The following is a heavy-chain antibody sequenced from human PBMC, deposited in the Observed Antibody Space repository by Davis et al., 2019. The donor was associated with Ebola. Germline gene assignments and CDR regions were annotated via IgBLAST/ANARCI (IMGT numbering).Heavy chain of an antibody. J-gene: IGHJ4*02. Sequence: PGGSLRLSCTASGFTFSSYGMFWVRQPPGKGPEWVAFIWYDGTNIYYADSVKGRFTISRDNSKNTLYLQMNSLRAEDTAVYYCARDNRRYSYVYFPAFWGQGTLVTVSS. V-gene: IGHV3-33*07. D-gene: IGHD5-18*01. CDR1: GFTFSSYG. CDR3: ARDNRRYSYVYFPAF. CDR2: IWYDGTNI.